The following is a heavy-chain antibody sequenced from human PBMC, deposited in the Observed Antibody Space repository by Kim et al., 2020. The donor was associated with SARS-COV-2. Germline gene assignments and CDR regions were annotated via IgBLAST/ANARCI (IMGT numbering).Heavy chain of an antibody. J-gene: IGHJ5*02. Sequence: ASVKVSCKASGYTFTSYDINWVRQATGQGLEWMGWMNPNSGNTGYAQKFQGRVTMTRNTSISTAYMELSSLRSEDTAVYYCARGGLTTWAYWDVTAFDPWGQGTLVTVSS. D-gene: IGHD4-17*01. CDR1: GYTFTSYD. V-gene: IGHV1-8*01. CDR2: MNPNSGNT. CDR3: ARGGLTTWAYWDVTAFDP.